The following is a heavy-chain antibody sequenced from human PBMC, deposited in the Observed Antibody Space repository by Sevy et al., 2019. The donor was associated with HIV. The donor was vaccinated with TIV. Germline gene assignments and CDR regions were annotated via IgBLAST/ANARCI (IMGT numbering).Heavy chain of an antibody. CDR2: ISYDGSNK. Sequence: GGSLRLSCVASGFTFSSYAMHWVRQAPGKGLEWVAVISYDGSNKYYADSVKGRFTISRDNSKNTLYLQMNSLRAEDTAVYYCARDQGRYGDYVFGMDVWGQGTTVTVSS. CDR3: ARDQGRYGDYVFGMDV. J-gene: IGHJ6*02. V-gene: IGHV3-30*04. CDR1: GFTFSSYA. D-gene: IGHD4-17*01.